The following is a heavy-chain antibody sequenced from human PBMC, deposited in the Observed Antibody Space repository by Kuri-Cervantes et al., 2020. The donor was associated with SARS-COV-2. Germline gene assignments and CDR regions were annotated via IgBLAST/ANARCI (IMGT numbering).Heavy chain of an antibody. D-gene: IGHD7-27*01. CDR1: GGSISSYY. Sequence: GSLRLSCTVSGGSISSYYWSWIRQPPGKGLEWIGYIYYSGSTNYNPSLKSRVTISVDTSKNQFSLKLSSVTAADTAVHYCARGDSLLDWGSDYYYYMDVWGKGTTVTVSS. J-gene: IGHJ6*03. V-gene: IGHV4-59*01. CDR3: ARGDSLLDWGSDYYYYMDV. CDR2: IYYSGST.